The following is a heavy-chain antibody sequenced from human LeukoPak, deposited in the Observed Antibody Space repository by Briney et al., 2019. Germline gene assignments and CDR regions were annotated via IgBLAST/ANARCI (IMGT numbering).Heavy chain of an antibody. J-gene: IGHJ6*02. CDR1: GYTFTGYY. Sequence: ASLKVSCKASGYTFTGYYMHWVRQAPGQGLEWMGWINPNSGGTNYAQKFQGRVTMTRDTSISTAYMELSRLRSDDTAVYYCARDGCSSTSCYYYYGMDVWGQGTTVTVSS. CDR3: ARDGCSSTSCYYYYGMDV. CDR2: INPNSGGT. D-gene: IGHD2-2*01. V-gene: IGHV1-2*02.